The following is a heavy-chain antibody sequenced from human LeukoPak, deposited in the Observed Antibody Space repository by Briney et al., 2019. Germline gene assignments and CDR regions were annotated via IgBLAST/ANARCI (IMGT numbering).Heavy chain of an antibody. CDR3: ARHRRRSSGWYGGWFDP. J-gene: IGHJ5*02. V-gene: IGHV4-39*07. CDR2: IYYSGST. Sequence: SETLSLTCTVSGGSISSGSYYWGWIRQPPGKGLEWIGSIYYSGSTYYNPSLKSRVTISVDTSKNQFSLKLSSVTAADTAVYYCARHRRRSSGWYGGWFDPWGQGTLVTVSS. D-gene: IGHD6-19*01. CDR1: GGSISSGSYY.